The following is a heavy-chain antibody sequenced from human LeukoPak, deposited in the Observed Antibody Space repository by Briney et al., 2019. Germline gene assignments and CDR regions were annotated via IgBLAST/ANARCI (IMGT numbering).Heavy chain of an antibody. V-gene: IGHV4-61*02. CDR3: ARDKLLWFGELYPNWFDP. CDR2: IYTSGST. D-gene: IGHD3-10*01. J-gene: IGHJ5*02. CDR1: GGSISSGSYY. Sequence: SQTLSLTCTVSGGSISSGSYYWSWIRQPAGKGLEWIGRIYTSGSTNYNPSLKSRVTISVDTSKNQFSLKLSSVTAADTAVYYCARDKLLWFGELYPNWFDPWGQGTLVTVSS.